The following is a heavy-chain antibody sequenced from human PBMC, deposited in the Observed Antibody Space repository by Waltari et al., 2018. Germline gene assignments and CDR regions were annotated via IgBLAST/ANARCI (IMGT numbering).Heavy chain of an antibody. J-gene: IGHJ6*02. CDR2: INHSGST. D-gene: IGHD2-21*02. CDR1: GGSFSGYY. CDR3: ARQLRRRNTNCGGDCYVSLYYYYGMDV. Sequence: QVQLQQWGAGLLKPSETLSLTCAVYGGSFSGYYWSWIRQPPGKGLEWIGEINHSGSTNYNRTLKMRVTISVDTSKNQVSLKLSSVTAADTAVYYWARQLRRRNTNCGGDCYVSLYYYYGMDVWGQGTTVTVSS. V-gene: IGHV4-34*01.